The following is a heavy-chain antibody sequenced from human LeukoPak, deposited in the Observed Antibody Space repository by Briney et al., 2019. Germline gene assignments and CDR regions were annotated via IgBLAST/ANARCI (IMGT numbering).Heavy chain of an antibody. D-gene: IGHD3-16*01. CDR2: IGTAGDT. CDR1: GFTFSSYD. J-gene: IGHJ3*02. CDR3: ARASTWGNSLGAFDI. Sequence: GGSLRLSCAASGFTFSSYDMHWVRQATGKGLEWVSAIGTAGDTYYPGSVKGRFTISRESAKNSLYLQMNSLRAGDTAVYYCARASTWGNSLGAFDIWGQGTMVTASS. V-gene: IGHV3-13*01.